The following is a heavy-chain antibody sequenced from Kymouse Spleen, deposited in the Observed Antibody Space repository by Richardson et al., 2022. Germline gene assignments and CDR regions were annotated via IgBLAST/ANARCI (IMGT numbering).Heavy chain of an antibody. CDR3: ARDEGGSWFDP. V-gene: IGHV3-33*01. J-gene: IGHJ5*02. CDR1: GFTFSSYG. D-gene: IGHD3-16*02. CDR2: IWYDGSNK. Sequence: QVQLVESGGGVVQPGRSLRLSCAASGFTFSSYGMHWVRQAPGKGLEWVAVIWYDGSNKYYADSVKGRFTISRDNSKNTLYLQMNSLRAEDTAVYYCARDEGGSWFDPWGQGTLVTVSS.